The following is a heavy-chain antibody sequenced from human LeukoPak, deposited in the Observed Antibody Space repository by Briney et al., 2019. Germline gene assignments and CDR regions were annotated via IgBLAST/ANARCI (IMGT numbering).Heavy chain of an antibody. J-gene: IGHJ4*02. CDR1: GDSISNYY. Sequence: SETLSLTCTVSGDSISNYYWSWIRQPPGKVLEWIGFLYHSGSTNFNPSLKSRVTISVDTSKNQFSLKLSSATAADTAVYFCARGARNGGLFDYWGQGTLVTVSS. CDR2: LYHSGST. D-gene: IGHD1-14*01. CDR3: ARGARNGGLFDY. V-gene: IGHV4-59*01.